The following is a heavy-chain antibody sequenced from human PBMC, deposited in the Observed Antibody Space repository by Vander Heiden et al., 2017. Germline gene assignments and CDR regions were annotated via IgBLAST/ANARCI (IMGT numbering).Heavy chain of an antibody. V-gene: IGHV2-5*01. CDR1: GFSLSTSGVG. CDR2: VYWNDGK. D-gene: IGHD5-12*01. Sequence: QITLKESGPTLVKPTQTLTLTCTVSGFSLSTSGVGVGWIRQPPGKALEWLALVYWNDGKRYSPSLMNRLTITKDTSKNQVVLTMTNLDPLDTATYYCAHASRDGYNFVGYWGHGTLVTLSS. J-gene: IGHJ4*01. CDR3: AHASRDGYNFVGY.